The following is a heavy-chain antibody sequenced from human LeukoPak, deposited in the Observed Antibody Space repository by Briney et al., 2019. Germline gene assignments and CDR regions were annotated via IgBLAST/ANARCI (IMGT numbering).Heavy chain of an antibody. CDR2: INPSGGST. Sequence: ASVKVSCKASGYTFTNYYIHWVRQAPGQGLEWMGIINPSGGSTNYAQDFQGRVTMTRDTSISTAYMELSRLRSDDTAVYYCAREIKRQWLVRSRENTFDYWGQGTLVTVSS. V-gene: IGHV1-46*01. J-gene: IGHJ4*02. CDR3: AREIKRQWLVRSRENTFDY. CDR1: GYTFTNYY. D-gene: IGHD6-19*01.